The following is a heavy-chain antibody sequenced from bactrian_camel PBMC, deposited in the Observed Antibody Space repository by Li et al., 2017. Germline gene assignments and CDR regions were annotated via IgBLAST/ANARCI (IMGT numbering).Heavy chain of an antibody. CDR3: AWDIRSPCPSGGDPGYGMPPWGF. Sequence: HVQLVESGGGSVQAGGSLKLSCATSGYKMESCGMGWYRQAPEKAHEFIDREMVAQITHDGVTTYADSVKGRFTISRDNSATTLYLQMNDLKPEDTDLYYCAWDIRSPCPSGGDPGYGMPPWGFWGSGTQVTVS. D-gene: IGHD3*01. CDR2: ITHDGVT. J-gene: IGHJ4*01. V-gene: IGHV3S55*01. CDR1: GYKMESCG.